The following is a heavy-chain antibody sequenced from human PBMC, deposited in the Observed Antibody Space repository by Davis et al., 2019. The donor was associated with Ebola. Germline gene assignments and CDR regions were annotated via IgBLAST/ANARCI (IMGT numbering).Heavy chain of an antibody. Sequence: PGGSLRLSCAASGFTFSSYWMSWVRQAPGKGLEWVANIKQDGSEKYYVDSVKGRFTISRDNAKNSLYLQMNSLRAEDTAVYYCTTEVVAATLKYYFDYWGQGTLVTVSS. V-gene: IGHV3-7*03. CDR1: GFTFSSYW. J-gene: IGHJ4*02. CDR3: TTEVVAATLKYYFDY. CDR2: IKQDGSEK. D-gene: IGHD2-15*01.